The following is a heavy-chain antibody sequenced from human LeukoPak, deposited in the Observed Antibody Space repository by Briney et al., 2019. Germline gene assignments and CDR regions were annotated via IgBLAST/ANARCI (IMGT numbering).Heavy chain of an antibody. D-gene: IGHD5-12*01. V-gene: IGHV1-69*01. Sequence: SVEVSCKASGGTFSSYAISWVRQAPGQGLEWMGGIIPIFGTANYAQKFQGRVTITADESTSTAYMELSSLRSEDTAVYYCASPLRGLRFGYYYGMDVWGQGTTVTVSS. CDR2: IIPIFGTA. J-gene: IGHJ6*02. CDR1: GGTFSSYA. CDR3: ASPLRGLRFGYYYGMDV.